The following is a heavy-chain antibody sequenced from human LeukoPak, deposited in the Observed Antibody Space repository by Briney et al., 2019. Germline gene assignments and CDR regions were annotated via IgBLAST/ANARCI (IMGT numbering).Heavy chain of an antibody. CDR1: GFTFDDYG. J-gene: IGHJ5*02. Sequence: GGSLRLSCAASGFTFDDYGMSWVRQTPGKGLEWVSGINWNGDSTGYADSVKGRFTISRDNAKNSLYLQMNSLRAEDTALYHCARHPGGPHVEGYNWFDPWGQGTLVTVSS. CDR3: ARHPGGPHVEGYNWFDP. V-gene: IGHV3-20*01. CDR2: INWNGDST. D-gene: IGHD4-23*01.